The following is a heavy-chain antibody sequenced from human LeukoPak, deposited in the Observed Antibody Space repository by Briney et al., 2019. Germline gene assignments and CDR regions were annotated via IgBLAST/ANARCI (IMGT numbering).Heavy chain of an antibody. V-gene: IGHV1-69*01. D-gene: IGHD3-10*01. CDR3: ARARFDYGSGSYWFDP. CDR1: GGTFSSYA. J-gene: IGHJ5*02. CDR2: IIPIFGTA. Sequence: AASVKVSCKASGGTFSSYAISWVRQAPGQGLEWMGGIIPIFGTANYAQKFQGRVTITADESTSTAYMELSSLRSEATAVYYCARARFDYGSGSYWFDPWGQGTLVTVSS.